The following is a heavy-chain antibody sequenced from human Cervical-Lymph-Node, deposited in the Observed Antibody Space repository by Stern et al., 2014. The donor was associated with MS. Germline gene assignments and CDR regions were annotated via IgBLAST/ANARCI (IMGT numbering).Heavy chain of an antibody. CDR1: GYTFARHW. Sequence: VQLMQSGAEVKKPGESLKISCRGSGYTFARHWIAWVRQMPGKGLEWMGIIYPGDSDTRYSPSFQGQVTISADKSISTVYLQWSGLKASDTAIYYCARHKSDYGTGTYYDVRNGMDVWGQGTTVTVSS. CDR2: IYPGDSDT. CDR3: ARHKSDYGTGTYYDVRNGMDV. V-gene: IGHV5-51*01. J-gene: IGHJ6*02. D-gene: IGHD3-10*01.